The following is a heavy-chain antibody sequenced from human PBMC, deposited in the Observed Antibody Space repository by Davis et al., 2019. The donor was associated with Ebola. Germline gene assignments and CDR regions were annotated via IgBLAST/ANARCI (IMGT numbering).Heavy chain of an antibody. V-gene: IGHV3-74*01. CDR1: GFTFDDYA. Sequence: GESLKISCAASGFTFDDYAMHWVRQAPGKGLVWVSRINSDGSSTSYADSVKGRFTISRDNAKNTLYLQMNSLRAEDTAVYYCARDVLGTYYWGQGTLVTVSS. D-gene: IGHD2-8*02. J-gene: IGHJ4*02. CDR3: ARDVLGTYY. CDR2: INSDGSST.